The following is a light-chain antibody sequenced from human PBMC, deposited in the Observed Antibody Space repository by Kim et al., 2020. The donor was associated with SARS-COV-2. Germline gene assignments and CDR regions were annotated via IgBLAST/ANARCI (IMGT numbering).Light chain of an antibody. CDR2: GAS. J-gene: IGKJ2*01. V-gene: IGKV3-20*01. CDR3: QQYGSSPYT. Sequence: LNPREKTTLSCRASQSVSSSYLAWYQQKPGQAPRLLIYGASSRATGIPDRFSGSGSGTDFTLTISRLEPEDFAVYYCQQYGSSPYTFGQGTKLEI. CDR1: QSVSSSY.